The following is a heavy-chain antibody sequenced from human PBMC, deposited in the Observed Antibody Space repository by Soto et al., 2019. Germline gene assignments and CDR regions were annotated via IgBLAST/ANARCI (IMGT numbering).Heavy chain of an antibody. CDR3: AKDQDCGGTSCRFWAPGY. J-gene: IGHJ4*02. CDR2: ISNDGSNK. Sequence: QVQLVESGGGVVQPGKSLRLSCAAFGFTFSYYGMHWVRQAPGKGLEWVALISNDGSNKYYADSLKGRFTISRDNSKNTLFLQVKSPTAEDTAVYYCAKDQDCGGTSCRFWAPGYWCQGILVIVSS. D-gene: IGHD2-2*01. V-gene: IGHV3-30*18. CDR1: GFTFSYYG.